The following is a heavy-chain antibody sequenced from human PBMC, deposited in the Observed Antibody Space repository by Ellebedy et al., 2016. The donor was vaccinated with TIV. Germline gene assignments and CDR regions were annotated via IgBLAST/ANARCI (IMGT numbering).Heavy chain of an antibody. Sequence: PGGSLRLSCVASGFTFSSYTMSWVRQAPGKGLGWVSSISVTGDLTYYADSVKGRFTVSRDNSKNTLFLQMHSLRAEDTAVYYCASQRHASAITLDNWGQGTLVTVSS. CDR3: ASQRHASAITLDN. J-gene: IGHJ4*02. D-gene: IGHD2-2*02. V-gene: IGHV3-23*01. CDR2: ISVTGDLT. CDR1: GFTFSSYT.